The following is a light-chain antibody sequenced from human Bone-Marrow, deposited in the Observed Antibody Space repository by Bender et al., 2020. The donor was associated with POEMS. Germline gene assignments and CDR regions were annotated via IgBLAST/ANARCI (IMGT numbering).Light chain of an antibody. CDR3: HSYDSSLSVWV. CDR2: EGS. J-gene: IGLJ3*02. Sequence: QSALTQPASVSGSPGQSITVSCTGASSDVGSYGLVSWYQQHPGKAPKLVIYEGSQRPSGVSNRFSGSKSGNTASLTISGLQAEDEADYYCHSYDSSLSVWVFGGGTKLIVL. V-gene: IGLV2-14*02. CDR1: SSDVGSYGL.